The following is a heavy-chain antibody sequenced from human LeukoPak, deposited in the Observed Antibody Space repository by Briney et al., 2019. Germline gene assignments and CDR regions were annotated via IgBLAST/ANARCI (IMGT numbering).Heavy chain of an antibody. D-gene: IGHD3-22*01. CDR1: GRYIRWYL. V-gene: IGHV4-59*01. J-gene: IGHJ4*02. CDR2: IYYSGST. Sequence: SETLSLPYSVWGRYIRWYLRREIGPPPRKGGAWMGCIYYSGSTNYNPSLKSRVTISVGTSKNQFSLKLSSVTAADTAVYYCAWRVDYDSSGYYLDYWGQGTLVTVSS. CDR3: AWRVDYDSSGYYLDY.